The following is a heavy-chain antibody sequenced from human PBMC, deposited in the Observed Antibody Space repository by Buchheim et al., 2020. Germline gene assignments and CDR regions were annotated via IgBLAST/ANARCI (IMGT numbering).Heavy chain of an antibody. CDR1: GGSFSGYY. CDR3: ARDLVATLGWFDP. Sequence: QVQLQQWGAGLLKPSETLSLTCAVYGGSFSGYYWSWIRQPPGKGLEWIGEINHSGSTNYNPSLNSRVTILVDTSKNQFSLKLSSVTAADTAVYYCARDLVATLGWFDPWGQGTL. D-gene: IGHD5-12*01. J-gene: IGHJ5*02. V-gene: IGHV4-34*01. CDR2: INHSGST.